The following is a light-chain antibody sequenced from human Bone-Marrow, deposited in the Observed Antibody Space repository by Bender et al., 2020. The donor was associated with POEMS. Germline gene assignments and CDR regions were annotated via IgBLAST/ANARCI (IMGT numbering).Light chain of an antibody. CDR1: SSNIGAHA. J-gene: IGLJ3*02. Sequence: QSVLTQPPSASGTPGQRVTISCSGGSSNIGAHAVHWYHPLPGTAPKLLMYSSHRRPSEVPDRFSGSRSGTSASLAISGLQSEDEADYYCAVWDDSLNGWVFGGGTKLTVL. CDR3: AVWDDSLNGWV. V-gene: IGLV1-44*01. CDR2: SSH.